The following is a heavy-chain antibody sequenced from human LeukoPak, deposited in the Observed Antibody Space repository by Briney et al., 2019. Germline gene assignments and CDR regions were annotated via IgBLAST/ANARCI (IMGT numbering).Heavy chain of an antibody. D-gene: IGHD3-10*01. V-gene: IGHV3-30*04. CDR2: ISYDGSNK. CDR1: GFTFSSYA. Sequence: QPGRSLRLSCAASGFTFSSYAMHWVRQAPGKGLEWVAVISYDGSNKYYADSVKGRFTISRDNSKNTLYLQMNSLRAEDTAVYYCARVFYGSGSPPGSYYYYMDVRGKGTTVTVSS. J-gene: IGHJ6*03. CDR3: ARVFYGSGSPPGSYYYYMDV.